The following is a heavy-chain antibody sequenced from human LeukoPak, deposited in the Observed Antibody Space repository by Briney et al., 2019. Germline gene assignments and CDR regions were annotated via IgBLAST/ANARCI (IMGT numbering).Heavy chain of an antibody. V-gene: IGHV1-18*01. CDR2: ISAYNGNT. CDR1: GYTFTCYG. D-gene: IGHD3-3*01. J-gene: IGHJ4*02. Sequence: ASVKVSCKASGYTFTCYGISWVRQGPGQGLEWMGWISAYNGNTNCAQKLQGRVTMTTDTSTSTAYMALRSLRSDDTAVYYCARALYDFWSGSPLGYFDYWGQGTLVTVSS. CDR3: ARALYDFWSGSPLGYFDY.